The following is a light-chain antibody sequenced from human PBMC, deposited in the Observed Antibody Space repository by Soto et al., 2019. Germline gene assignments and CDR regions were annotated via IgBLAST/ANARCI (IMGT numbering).Light chain of an antibody. CDR2: GSS. Sequence: EVVLTQSRGTLSLSPGERATLSCRASQSVSNNYLAWYQQKPGQGPRLLIFGSSDRATGIPDRFSGSGSGTDFTLTISRLEPEDFAVYYCQQYGSPPPYTFGQGTKLEIK. V-gene: IGKV3-20*01. J-gene: IGKJ2*01. CDR3: QQYGSPPPYT. CDR1: QSVSNNY.